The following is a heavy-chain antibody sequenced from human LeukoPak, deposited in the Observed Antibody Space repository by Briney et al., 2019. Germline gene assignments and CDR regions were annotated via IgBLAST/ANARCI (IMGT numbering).Heavy chain of an antibody. J-gene: IGHJ4*02. Sequence: GASAKFSCTASGYTFTSYYMHWVRHTPGQGLEWMGIINPSGGSTTYAQKFQGRVTMTRDTSTSTVYMELSSLRSEDTAVYYCARGYGDYAYWGQGTLVTVSA. CDR1: GYTFTSYY. V-gene: IGHV1-46*01. D-gene: IGHD4-17*01. CDR3: ARGYGDYAY. CDR2: INPSGGST.